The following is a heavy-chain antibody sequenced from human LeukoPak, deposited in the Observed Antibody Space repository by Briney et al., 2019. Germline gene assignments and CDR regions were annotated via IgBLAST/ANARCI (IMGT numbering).Heavy chain of an antibody. J-gene: IGHJ4*02. CDR3: AVGITILGVAASFDS. CDR1: GASYNAYY. Sequence: PSETLSLTCAVYGASYNAYYWSWISQPPGKGLEWIGDIDHRGTATYNPSLKSRLTISADASKNQFSLKLNSVTDADTAVYYCAVGITILGVAASFDSWGQGNLVIVSS. CDR2: IDHRGTA. V-gene: IGHV4-34*01. D-gene: IGHD3-3*01.